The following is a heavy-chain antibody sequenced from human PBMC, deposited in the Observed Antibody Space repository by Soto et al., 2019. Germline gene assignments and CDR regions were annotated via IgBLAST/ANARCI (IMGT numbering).Heavy chain of an antibody. J-gene: IGHJ4*02. D-gene: IGHD1-26*01. CDR2: IYPGGSRT. V-gene: IGHV5-51*01. CDR1: GYNFFGHW. CDR3: ARLTATREPYYPHFDV. Sequence: GESLKISCKGSGYNFFGHWIVWVRQVPGKGLEWMGIIYPGGSRTRYSPSFQGHVTISADKSINTAYLQWSILKASDTAMYYCARLTATREPYYPHFDVWGQGTMVTVSS.